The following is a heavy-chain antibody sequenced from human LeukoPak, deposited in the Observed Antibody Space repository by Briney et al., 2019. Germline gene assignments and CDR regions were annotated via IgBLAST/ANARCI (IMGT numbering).Heavy chain of an antibody. J-gene: IGHJ4*02. V-gene: IGHV3-30-3*01. Sequence: PGRSLRLSCAASGFTFSSYAMHWVRQAPGKGLEWVAVISYDGSNKYYADSVKGRFTISRDNSKNTLYLQMNSQRAEDTAVYYCARDWATGSQITIFGVVSYWGQGTLVTVSS. CDR1: GFTFSSYA. D-gene: IGHD3-3*01. CDR3: ARDWATGSQITIFGVVSY. CDR2: ISYDGSNK.